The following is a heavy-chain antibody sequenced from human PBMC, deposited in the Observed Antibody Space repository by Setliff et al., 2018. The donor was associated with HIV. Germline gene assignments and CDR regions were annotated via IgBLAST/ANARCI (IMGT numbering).Heavy chain of an antibody. J-gene: IGHJ4*02. CDR3: ARENYDILTGYYDY. CDR1: GFIFSSFA. Sequence: PGGSLRLSCAASGFIFSSFAMVWVRQAAGKGLEWVAVISYDGSKKYYADSVKCRFTISRDNSKNTLYLQMNSLRAEDTAVYYCARENYDILTGYYDYWGQGALVTVSS. V-gene: IGHV3-30*04. D-gene: IGHD3-9*01. CDR2: ISYDGSKK.